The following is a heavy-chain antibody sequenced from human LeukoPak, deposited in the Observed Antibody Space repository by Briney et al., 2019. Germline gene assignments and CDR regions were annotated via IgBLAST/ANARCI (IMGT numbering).Heavy chain of an antibody. V-gene: IGHV4-30-2*01. CDR1: GGAISRGGYA. D-gene: IGHD5-18*01. Sequence: SETLSLTCAVSGGAISRGGYAGSWVRQPPGEGLEWIGYIYHSGSTYYNPSLKSRVTISVDRSKTQFSLKLSSVTAADTAVYYCARVDTAMGLDVWGQGTTVTVS. J-gene: IGHJ6*02. CDR2: IYHSGST. CDR3: ARVDTAMGLDV.